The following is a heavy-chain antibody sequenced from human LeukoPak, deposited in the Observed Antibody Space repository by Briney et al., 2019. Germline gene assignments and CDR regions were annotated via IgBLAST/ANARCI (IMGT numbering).Heavy chain of an antibody. J-gene: IGHJ3*02. CDR3: ARDRLGRYYDFWSGRDHDAFDI. CDR2: IYYSGST. CDR1: GASVSNNNYY. V-gene: IGHV4-39*07. Sequence: SETLSLTCTVSGASVSNNNYYWGWIRQSPGKGLEWIASIYYSGSTYYNPSLKSRVTISVDTSKNQLSLKLNSVTAADTAVYYCARDRLGRYYDFWSGRDHDAFDIWGQGTMVTVSS. D-gene: IGHD3-3*01.